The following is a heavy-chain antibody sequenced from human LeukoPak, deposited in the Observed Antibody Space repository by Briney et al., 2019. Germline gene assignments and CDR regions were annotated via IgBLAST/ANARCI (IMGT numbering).Heavy chain of an antibody. CDR3: ARVLIEMATSDYDAFDI. CDR1: GYSISSGYY. CDR2: IYHSGST. Sequence: SETLSLTCTVSGYSISSGYYWGWIRQPPGKGLEWIGSIYHSGSTYYNPSLKSRVTISVDTSKNQFSLKLSSVTAADTAVYYCARVLIEMATSDYDAFDIWGQGTMVTVSS. V-gene: IGHV4-38-2*02. D-gene: IGHD5-24*01. J-gene: IGHJ3*02.